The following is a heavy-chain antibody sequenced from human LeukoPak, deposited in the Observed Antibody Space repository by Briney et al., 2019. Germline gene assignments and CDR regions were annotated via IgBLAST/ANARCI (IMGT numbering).Heavy chain of an antibody. D-gene: IGHD6-13*01. CDR1: GYTFTGYY. CDR3: AREPLYSSSWYYFDY. CDR2: INPNSGGT. J-gene: IGHJ4*02. V-gene: IGHV1-2*02. Sequence: ASVKVSCKASGYTFTGYYMHWVRQAPGQGLEWMGWINPNSGGTNYAQKFQGRITMTRDTSISTAYMELSRLRSDDTAVYYCAREPLYSSSWYYFDYWGQGTLVTVSS.